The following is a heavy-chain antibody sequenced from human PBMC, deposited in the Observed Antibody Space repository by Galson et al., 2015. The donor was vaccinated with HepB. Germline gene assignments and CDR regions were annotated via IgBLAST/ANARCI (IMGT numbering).Heavy chain of an antibody. CDR2: ISSSSSYI. CDR3: ARGGSYSTCDY. CDR1: EFTFSSYT. V-gene: IGHV3-21*01. J-gene: IGHJ4*02. Sequence: SLRLSCAASEFTFSSYTMNWVRQAPGKGLEWVSSISSSSSYIYFADSVKGRFTISRDNAKNSLYLQMNSLRAEDTAVYHCARGGSYSTCDYWGQGTLVTVSS. D-gene: IGHD1-26*01.